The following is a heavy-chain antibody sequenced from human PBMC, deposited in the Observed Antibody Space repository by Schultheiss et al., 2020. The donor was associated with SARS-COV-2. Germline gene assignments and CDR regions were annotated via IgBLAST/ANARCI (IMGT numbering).Heavy chain of an antibody. CDR3: ARASVYLQRVFDP. Sequence: ASVKVSCKASGYTFTSYGISWVRQAPGQGLEWMGWINPNSGGTNYAQKFQGRVTMTRDTSISTAYMELSRLRSDDTAVYYCARASVYLQRVFDPWGQGTLVTVSS. D-gene: IGHD2-2*01. J-gene: IGHJ5*02. V-gene: IGHV1-2*02. CDR2: INPNSGGT. CDR1: GYTFTSYG.